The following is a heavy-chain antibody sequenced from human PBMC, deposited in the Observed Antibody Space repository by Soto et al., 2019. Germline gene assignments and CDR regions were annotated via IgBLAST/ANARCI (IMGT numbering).Heavy chain of an antibody. Sequence: QVQLVESGGGVVQPGRSLRLSCAASGFTFSRFGMHWVRQAPGRGLEWVAIISYDGSNKYYAGSVKGRFTISRDNSRNTLSLQMNSLRTDDTAVYYCAKDRGDSYYYGMDVWGQGTTVIVSS. CDR3: AKDRGDSYYYGMDV. CDR1: GFTFSRFG. V-gene: IGHV3-30*18. CDR2: ISYDGSNK. D-gene: IGHD3-10*01. J-gene: IGHJ6*02.